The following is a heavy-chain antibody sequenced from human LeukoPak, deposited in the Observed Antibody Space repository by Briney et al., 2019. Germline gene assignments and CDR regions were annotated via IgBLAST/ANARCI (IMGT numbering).Heavy chain of an antibody. CDR3: ARGRGMITFAV. CDR1: GGSISSYY. Sequence: SETLSLTCTVSGGSISSYYWSWIRQPPGKGLEWIGYIYYSGSTSYNPSLKSRVTISVDTSKNQFSLNLNSVTAADTAVYYCARGRGMITFAVWGQGTLVTVPS. D-gene: IGHD3-16*01. V-gene: IGHV4-59*01. J-gene: IGHJ4*02. CDR2: IYYSGST.